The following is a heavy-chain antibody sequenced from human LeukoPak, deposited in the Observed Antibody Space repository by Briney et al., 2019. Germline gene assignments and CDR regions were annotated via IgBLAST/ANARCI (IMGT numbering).Heavy chain of an antibody. J-gene: IGHJ6*03. V-gene: IGHV3-30*18. D-gene: IGHD4-17*01. CDR1: GFTFSSYG. CDR2: ISYDGSNK. Sequence: PGRSLRLSCAASGFTFSSYGMHWVRQAPGKGLEWVAVISYDGSNKYYADSVKGRFTISRDNSKNTLYLQMNSLRAEDTAVYYCAKESGDYENYYYYMDVWGKGTTVTVSS. CDR3: AKESGDYENYYYYMDV.